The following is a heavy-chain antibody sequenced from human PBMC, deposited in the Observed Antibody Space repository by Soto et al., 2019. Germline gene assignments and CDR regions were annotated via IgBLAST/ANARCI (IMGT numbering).Heavy chain of an antibody. CDR1: GGSISSYY. J-gene: IGHJ6*02. CDR3: ARDLRSRGGYYYYYGMDV. V-gene: IGHV4-59*01. CDR2: IYYSGST. Sequence: SSETLSLTCTVSGGSISSYYWSWIRQPPGKGLEWIGYIYYSGSTNYNPSLKSRVTISVDTSKNQFSLKLSSVTAADTAVYYCARDLRSRGGYYYYYGMDVWGQGTTVTVSS. D-gene: IGHD2-2*01.